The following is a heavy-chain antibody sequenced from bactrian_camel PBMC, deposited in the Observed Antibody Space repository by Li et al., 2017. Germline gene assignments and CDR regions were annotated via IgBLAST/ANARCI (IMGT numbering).Heavy chain of an antibody. J-gene: IGHJ4*01. D-gene: IGHD3*01. CDR2: IYNNGGST. CDR3: VVDYEFCLAYSMPKATY. V-gene: IGHV3S25*01. Sequence: QLVESGGGSVQAGGSLRLSCIASGFHSTSNCLGWFRQSSGKAREGVACIYNNGGSTVYADSVKGRFTISQDNAKNTVYLQMNSLEPEDTAMYYCVVDYEFCLAYSMPKATYWGQGTQVTVS. CDR1: GFHSTSNC.